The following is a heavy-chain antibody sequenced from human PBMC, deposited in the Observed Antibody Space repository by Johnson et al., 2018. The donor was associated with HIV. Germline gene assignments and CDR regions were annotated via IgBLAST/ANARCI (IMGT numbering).Heavy chain of an antibody. CDR1: GFTFDDYG. CDR2: INWNGGST. Sequence: VQLVESGGGLVQPGGSLRLSCAASGFTFDDYGMSWVRQAPGKGLEWVSGINWNGGSTGYADSVKGRFTISRDNAKNSLYLQMNTLRAEDTALYYCARGGPDSSGWSGAGAFDIWGQGTMVTVSS. V-gene: IGHV3-20*04. CDR3: ARGGPDSSGWSGAGAFDI. J-gene: IGHJ3*02. D-gene: IGHD6-19*01.